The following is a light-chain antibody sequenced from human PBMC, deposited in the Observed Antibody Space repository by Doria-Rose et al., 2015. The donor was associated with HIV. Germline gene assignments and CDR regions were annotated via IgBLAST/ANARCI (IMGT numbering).Light chain of an antibody. CDR2: DGS. Sequence: TQSPGTLSLSPGERATLSCRASQSFSSTYLAWYQQKPGQGPSLLIYDGSTRATGIPDRFSASGSGTDFTLTINRLEPEDFALYYCHQYGTSWTFGQGTKVEI. CDR1: QSFSSTY. J-gene: IGKJ1*01. V-gene: IGKV3-20*01. CDR3: HQYGTSWT.